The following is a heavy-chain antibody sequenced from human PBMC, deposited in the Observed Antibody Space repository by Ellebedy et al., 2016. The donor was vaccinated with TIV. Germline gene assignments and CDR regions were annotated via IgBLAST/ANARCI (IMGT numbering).Heavy chain of an antibody. D-gene: IGHD7-27*01. CDR1: GGSISSYS. CDR3: ARDLTGLGILDY. V-gene: IGHV4-59*12. J-gene: IGHJ4*02. CDR2: ISYSGST. Sequence: MPSETLSLTCTVSGGSISSYSWSWIRQPPGKGLEWIAYISYSGSTNYNPSLKSRVTISVNTSKNQFSLQLNSVTPEDTAVYYCARDLTGLGILDYWGQGTLVTVSS.